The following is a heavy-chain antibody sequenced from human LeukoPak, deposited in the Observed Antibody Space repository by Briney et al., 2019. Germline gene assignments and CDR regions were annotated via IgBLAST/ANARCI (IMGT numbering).Heavy chain of an antibody. D-gene: IGHD5-18*01. CDR2: ISGSGGST. J-gene: IGHJ4*02. CDR1: GFTFSSYG. Sequence: GGSLRLSCAAPGFTFSSYGMSWVRQAPGKGLEWVSAISGSGGSTYYADSVKGRFTISRDNSKNTLYLQMNSLRAEDTAVYYCVDGYSYGFGYWGQGTLVTVSS. CDR3: VDGYSYGFGY. V-gene: IGHV3-23*01.